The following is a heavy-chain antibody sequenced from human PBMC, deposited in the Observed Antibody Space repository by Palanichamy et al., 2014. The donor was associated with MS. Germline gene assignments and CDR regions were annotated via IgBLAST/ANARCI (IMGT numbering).Heavy chain of an antibody. D-gene: IGHD1-26*01. J-gene: IGHJ4*02. V-gene: IGHV1-46*01. CDR1: GYTFTTHH. Sequence: QVQLVQSGAEVKKPGASVKVSCKASGYTFTTHHIHWVRQAPGQGLEWMGVIHPSDGRTNYAQNFQGRVTMNRDTSTSTVYMDLSSLRSEDTAVYYCAREAGATDYWGQGTLVTVSS. CDR2: IHPSDGRT. CDR3: AREAGATDY.